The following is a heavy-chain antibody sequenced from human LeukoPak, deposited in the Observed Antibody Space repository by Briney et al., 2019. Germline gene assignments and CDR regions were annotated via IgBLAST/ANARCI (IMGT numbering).Heavy chain of an antibody. CDR3: AKDIPISGSYFH. D-gene: IGHD3-10*01. J-gene: IGHJ4*02. V-gene: IGHV3-23*01. Sequence: GGSLRLSCAASGFTFSSYPMNWVRQAPGRGLEWVSAISGSGNTFYADSVKGQFTISRDNSKNTLYLQMNSLRAEDTAIYYCAKDIPISGSYFHWGQGTLVTVSS. CDR2: ISGSGNT. CDR1: GFTFSSYP.